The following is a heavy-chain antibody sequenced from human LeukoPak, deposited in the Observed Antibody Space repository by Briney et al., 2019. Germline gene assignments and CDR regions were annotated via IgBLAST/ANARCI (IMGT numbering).Heavy chain of an antibody. J-gene: IGHJ4*02. V-gene: IGHV3-53*01. CDR2: IYSDGTT. CDR3: ARDSYGDANFDS. D-gene: IGHD4-17*01. Sequence: GGSLRLSCAASGFTVSTNYMTWVRQAPGKGLEWVSEIYSDGTTYYADSVKGRFTISRDISKNAVYLQMNSLRAEDTAVYYCARDSYGDANFDSWGQGTLVTVSS. CDR1: GFTVSTNY.